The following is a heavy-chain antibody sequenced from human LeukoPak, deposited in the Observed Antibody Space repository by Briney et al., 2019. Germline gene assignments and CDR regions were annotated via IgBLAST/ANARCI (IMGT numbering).Heavy chain of an antibody. CDR3: ARGRRDYDSSGYSTFDYYFDY. V-gene: IGHV1-8*03. J-gene: IGHJ4*02. D-gene: IGHD3-22*01. CDR1: GGTFNSYD. Sequence: GASVKVSCKASGGTFNSYDINWVRQATGQGLEWMGWMNPNSGNTGYAQKFQGRVTITRNTSISTAYMELSSLRSEDTAVYYCARGRRDYDSSGYSTFDYYFDYWGQGTLVTVSS. CDR2: MNPNSGNT.